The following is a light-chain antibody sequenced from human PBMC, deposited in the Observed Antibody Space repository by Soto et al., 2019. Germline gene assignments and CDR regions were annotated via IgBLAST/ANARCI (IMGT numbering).Light chain of an antibody. CDR1: QSVSSN. V-gene: IGKV3-15*01. CDR2: GTS. J-gene: IGKJ1*01. CDR3: QHYNNWPRT. Sequence: EIVMTQSPATLSVSPGERATLSCRASQSVSSNLAWYQQKPGQAPRLLLYGTSTRATGIPVRFSGSGSGTEFTLTISSLQSEDFAVYYCQHYNNWPRTFGQGTKVEIK.